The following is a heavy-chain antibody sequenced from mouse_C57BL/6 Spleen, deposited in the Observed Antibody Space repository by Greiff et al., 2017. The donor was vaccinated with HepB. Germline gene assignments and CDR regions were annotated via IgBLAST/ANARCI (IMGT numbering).Heavy chain of an antibody. D-gene: IGHD2-5*01. J-gene: IGHJ1*03. CDR1: GYTFTSYW. V-gene: IGHV1-52*01. CDR2: IDPSDSET. Sequence: QVQLQQSGAELVRPGSSVKLSCKASGYTFTSYWMHWVKQRPIQGLEWIGNIDPSDSETHYNQKFKDKATLTVDKSSSTAYMQLSSLTSEDSAVYYCARTDYSKGYWYFDVWGTGTTVTVSS. CDR3: ARTDYSKGYWYFDV.